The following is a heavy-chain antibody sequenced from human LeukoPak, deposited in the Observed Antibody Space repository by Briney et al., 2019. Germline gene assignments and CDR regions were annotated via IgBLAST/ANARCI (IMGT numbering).Heavy chain of an antibody. J-gene: IGHJ5*02. D-gene: IGHD2-2*01. Sequence: ASVKVSCKVSGYTLTELSMHWVRQAPGKGLEWMGGFDPEDGETIYAQKFQGRDTMTEDTSPDTAFMELSSLRYEGTAVYYCATDRVPTWGQGTLVTVSS. CDR3: ATDRVPT. CDR2: FDPEDGET. CDR1: GYTLTELS. V-gene: IGHV1-24*01.